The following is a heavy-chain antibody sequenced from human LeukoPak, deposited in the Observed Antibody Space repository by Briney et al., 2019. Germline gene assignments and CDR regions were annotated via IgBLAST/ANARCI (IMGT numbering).Heavy chain of an antibody. CDR3: ARGDHYDSSGYDY. CDR2: INHSGST. J-gene: IGHJ4*02. V-gene: IGHV4-34*01. CDR1: GGSFSGYY. D-gene: IGHD3-22*01. Sequence: SETLSLTCAVYGGSFSGYYWSWIRQPPGKGLEWIGEINHSGSTNYNPSLKSRVTISVDTSKNQFSLKLSSVTAADTAVYYCARGDHYDSSGYDYWGQGTLVTVSS.